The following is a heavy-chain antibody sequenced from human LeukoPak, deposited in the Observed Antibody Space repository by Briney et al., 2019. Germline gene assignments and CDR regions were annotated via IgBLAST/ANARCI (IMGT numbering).Heavy chain of an antibody. CDR3: ARSLMYYDILTGYTYGSLGAFDI. D-gene: IGHD3-9*01. CDR2: IYYSGST. CDR1: GGSISSYY. Sequence: SETLSLTCTVSGGSISSYYWSWIRQPPGKGLEWIGYIYYSGSTNYNPSLKSRVTISVDTSKNQFSLKLSSVTAADTAVYYCARSLMYYDILTGYTYGSLGAFDIWGQGTMVTVSS. J-gene: IGHJ3*02. V-gene: IGHV4-59*01.